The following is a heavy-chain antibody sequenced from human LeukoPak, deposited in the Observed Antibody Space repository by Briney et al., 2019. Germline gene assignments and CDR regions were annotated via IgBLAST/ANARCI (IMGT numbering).Heavy chain of an antibody. CDR2: IYYSGST. D-gene: IGHD2-21*02. V-gene: IGHV4-39*07. J-gene: IGHJ3*02. CDR1: GGSLSSSSYY. CDR3: AAHCGGDCYSDDAFDI. Sequence: SETLSLTCTVSGGSLSSSSYYWGWIRQPPGKGLEWIGSIYYSGSTYYNPSLKSRVTISVDTSKNQFSLKLSSVTAADTAVYYCAAHCGGDCYSDDAFDIWGQGTMVTVSS.